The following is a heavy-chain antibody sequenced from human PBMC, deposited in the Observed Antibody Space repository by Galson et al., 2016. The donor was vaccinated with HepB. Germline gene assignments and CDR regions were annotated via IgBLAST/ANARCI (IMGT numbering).Heavy chain of an antibody. J-gene: IGHJ4*02. CDR2: IYPGDSDT. D-gene: IGHD6-13*01. CDR3: ARDLPDGQHLVPPFYARGWYLDY. CDR1: GSTFNRYW. V-gene: IGHV5-51*01. Sequence: QSGAEVKKPEESLKISCQGSGSTFNRYWIGWVRERPGKGLEWMGIIYPGDSDTKYSPSFQGRVTLSVDKSISTAYLQVSSLQASDTAIYYCARDLPDGQHLVPPFYARGWYLDYWGLGALVTVPS.